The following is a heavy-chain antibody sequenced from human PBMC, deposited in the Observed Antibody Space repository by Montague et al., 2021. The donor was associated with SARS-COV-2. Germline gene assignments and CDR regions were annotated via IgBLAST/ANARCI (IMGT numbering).Heavy chain of an antibody. Sequence: SETLSLTYTVSGGSINTPNHYWGWIRQPPGKGLEWVGSMSYSGSSYYNPSLRRRLTISVDTSKNQFSLRLSSVTAADTAVYCCARLLAAAGHFDFWGQGTLVTVSS. CDR2: MSYSGSS. CDR3: ARLLAAAGHFDF. J-gene: IGHJ4*02. V-gene: IGHV4-39*01. D-gene: IGHD6-13*01. CDR1: GGSINTPNHY.